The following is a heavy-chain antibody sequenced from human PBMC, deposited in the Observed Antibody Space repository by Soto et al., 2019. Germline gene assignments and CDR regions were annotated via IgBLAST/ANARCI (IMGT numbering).Heavy chain of an antibody. V-gene: IGHV4-31*03. CDR2: IYYSGST. Sequence: TLSLTCTVSGGCISSGGYYWSCIRQHPGKGLEWIGYIYYSGSTYYNPSLKSRVTISVDTSKNQFSLKLSSVTAADTAVYYCAREYGYYGSGSYNWFDPWGQGTLVTVSS. J-gene: IGHJ5*02. CDR1: GGCISSGGYY. CDR3: AREYGYYGSGSYNWFDP. D-gene: IGHD3-10*01.